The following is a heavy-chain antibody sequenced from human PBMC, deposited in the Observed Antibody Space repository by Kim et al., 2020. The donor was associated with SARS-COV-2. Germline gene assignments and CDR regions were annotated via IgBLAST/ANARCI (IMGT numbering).Heavy chain of an antibody. CDR1: GYTFSAYY. V-gene: IGHV1-2*06. Sequence: ASVKVSCKAFGYTFSAYYLHWVRQAPGQGLEWMGRINPISGATNYAQKFQGRVSMTRDTSLNTAYLELSGLGSGDTAIFFCARINAAAWDYGLDVWGQG. D-gene: IGHD6-25*01. J-gene: IGHJ6*02. CDR3: ARINAAAWDYGLDV. CDR2: INPISGAT.